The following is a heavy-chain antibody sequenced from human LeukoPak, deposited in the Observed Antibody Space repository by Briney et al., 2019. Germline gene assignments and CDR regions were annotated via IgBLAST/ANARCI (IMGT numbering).Heavy chain of an antibody. CDR1: GGSISSYY. CDR2: IYYSGST. V-gene: IGHV4-59*08. J-gene: IGHJ2*01. Sequence: PSETLSLTCTVSGGSISSYYWRWIRQPPGKGLEWIGYIYYSGSTNYNPSLKSRVTISADTSKNQFSLKVSSVTAADTVVYYCAIRAVDNWYFDLWGRGTLVTVSS. CDR3: AIRAVDNWYFDL. D-gene: IGHD6-19*01.